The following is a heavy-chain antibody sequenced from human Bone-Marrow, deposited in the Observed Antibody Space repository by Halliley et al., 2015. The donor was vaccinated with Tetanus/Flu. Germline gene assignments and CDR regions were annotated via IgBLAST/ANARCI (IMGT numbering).Heavy chain of an antibody. CDR1: GFTFGSYA. J-gene: IGHJ4*02. CDR2: ISNKGRNT. V-gene: IGHV3-23*01. CDR3: AKVVEGATVFDS. D-gene: IGHD1-26*01. Sequence: SLRLSCAASGFTFGSYAMNWVRQAPGKGLEWVAGISNKGRNTYYADSVKGRFTISRDNSEKTLYLQMNSLRAEDTAVYYCAKVVEGATVFDSWGQGTLVAVSS.